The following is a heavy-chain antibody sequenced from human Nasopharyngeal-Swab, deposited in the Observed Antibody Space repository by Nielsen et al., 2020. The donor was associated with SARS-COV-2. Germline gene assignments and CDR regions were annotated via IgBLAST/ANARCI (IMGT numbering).Heavy chain of an antibody. D-gene: IGHD3-22*01. CDR1: GGFISSGGYY. Sequence: SETLSLTCTVSGGFISSGGYYWSWIRQHPGKGLEWIGYIYYSGSTYYNPSLKSRVTISVDTSKNQFSLKLSSVTAADTAVYYCARARMVVVTDAFDIWGQGTMVTVSS. CDR3: ARARMVVVTDAFDI. J-gene: IGHJ3*02. V-gene: IGHV4-31*03. CDR2: IYYSGST.